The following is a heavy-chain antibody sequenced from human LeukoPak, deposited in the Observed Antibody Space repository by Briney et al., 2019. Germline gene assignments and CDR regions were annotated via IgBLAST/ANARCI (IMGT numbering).Heavy chain of an antibody. D-gene: IGHD3-3*01. Sequence: ASVKVSCKASGYTFTGYYMHWVRQAPGQGLEWMGWINPNSGGTNYAQKFQGRVTMTRDTSISTAYMELSRLRSDDTAVYYCARDSKGSRFRSGYSPQIDYWGQGTLVTVSS. V-gene: IGHV1-2*02. CDR1: GYTFTGYY. J-gene: IGHJ4*02. CDR3: ARDSKGSRFRSGYSPQIDY. CDR2: INPNSGGT.